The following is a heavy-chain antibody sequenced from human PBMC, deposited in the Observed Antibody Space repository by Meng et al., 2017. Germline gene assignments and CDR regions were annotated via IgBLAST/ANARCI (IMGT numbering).Heavy chain of an antibody. J-gene: IGHJ2*01. CDR3: ARGRYSGSYWMPGYFDL. Sequence: GESLKISCAASGFTFSSYWMSWVRQAPGKGLEWVANIKQDGSEKYYVDSVKGRFTISRDNAKNSLYLQMNSLRAEDTAVYYCARGRYSGSYWMPGYFDLWGHGTLVTVSS. CDR2: IKQDGSEK. V-gene: IGHV3-7*01. D-gene: IGHD1-26*01. CDR1: GFTFSSYW.